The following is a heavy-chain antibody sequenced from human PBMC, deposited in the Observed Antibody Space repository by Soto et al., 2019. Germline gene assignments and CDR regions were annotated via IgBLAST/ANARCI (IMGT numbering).Heavy chain of an antibody. CDR1: GGSISSSSYY. CDR3: ARRLAGYSGNYHAFDI. V-gene: IGHV4-39*01. CDR2: IYYTGST. D-gene: IGHD1-26*01. J-gene: IGHJ3*02. Sequence: QLQLQESGPGLVKPSETLSLTCTVSGGSISSSSYYWDWIRQPPGKGLEWIVNIYYTGSTYYNPSLKSRVTISVDTSKNQFSLKLNSMTAADTAVYYCARRLAGYSGNYHAFDIWGQGTMVTVSS.